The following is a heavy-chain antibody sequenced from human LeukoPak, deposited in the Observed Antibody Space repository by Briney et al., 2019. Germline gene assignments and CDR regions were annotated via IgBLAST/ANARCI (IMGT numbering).Heavy chain of an antibody. CDR2: ISSGSTTI. D-gene: IGHD3-22*01. Sequence: GGSLRLSCAASGFTFNNYNINWVRQAPGKGLEWVSYISSGSTTIYYADSVKGRFTISRDNAKNSLYLQMNSLRAEDTAVYYCARDVGEIYDSSGYDSIAFDYWGQGTLVTVSS. V-gene: IGHV3-48*01. CDR3: ARDVGEIYDSSGYDSIAFDY. CDR1: GFTFNNYN. J-gene: IGHJ4*02.